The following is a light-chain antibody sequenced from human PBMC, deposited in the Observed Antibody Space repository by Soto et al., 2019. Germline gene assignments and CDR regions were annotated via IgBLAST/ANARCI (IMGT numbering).Light chain of an antibody. V-gene: IGKV3-20*01. CDR1: QSVSSSH. CDR2: GAP. CDR3: QQYGSSPIT. Sequence: VLTPPPGSLPLSPRASARLSWRASQSVSSSHLARHQQNPGQAPRLLIYGAPSRATGIPDRLRGRGSRTDFSLTTTRLEPEEFAVYYCQQYGSSPITCRQRTRLEN. J-gene: IGKJ5*01.